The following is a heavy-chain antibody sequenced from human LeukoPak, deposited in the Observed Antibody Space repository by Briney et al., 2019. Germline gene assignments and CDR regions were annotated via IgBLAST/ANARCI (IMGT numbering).Heavy chain of an antibody. J-gene: IGHJ4*02. CDR1: GGSFSGYY. CDR3: ARRLSSGLPFDY. Sequence: SATPSLTCAVYGGSFSGYYWSWTRQPPGEWIEWIGEINHSGSTTYNPSLKSRLTISVDTSKSQFSLKLSSVTAADTAVYYCARRLSSGLPFDYWGPGTLVTVSS. V-gene: IGHV4-34*01. CDR2: INHSGST. D-gene: IGHD3-22*01.